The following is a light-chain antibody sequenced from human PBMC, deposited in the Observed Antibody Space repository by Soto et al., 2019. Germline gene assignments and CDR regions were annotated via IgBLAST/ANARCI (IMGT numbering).Light chain of an antibody. J-gene: IGLJ2*01. CDR1: SSDVGAYDY. V-gene: IGLV2-14*01. CDR3: SSYTSTSTVV. Sequence: QSVLTQPASVSGSPGQSITISCTGTSSDVGAYDYVSWYQQHPGKAPKLMIFDVSNRPSGISNRFSGSKSGNTASQTISGRQAEDEADYYCSSYTSTSTVVFGGGTKLTVL. CDR2: DVS.